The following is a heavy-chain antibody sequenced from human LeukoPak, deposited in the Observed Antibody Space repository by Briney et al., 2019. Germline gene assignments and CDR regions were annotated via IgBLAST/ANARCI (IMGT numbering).Heavy chain of an antibody. CDR2: IYSGGST. V-gene: IGHV3-66*01. Sequence: GGSLRLSCAASGFTVSNKYMSWVRQAPGRGLEWVSVIYSGGSTYYAGSVKGRFSISRDKSKNTLYLQMNSLRAEDTALYYCAREMYCSGGSCYGDAFDIWGQGTMVTVSS. D-gene: IGHD2-15*01. CDR3: AREMYCSGGSCYGDAFDI. CDR1: GFTVSNKY. J-gene: IGHJ3*02.